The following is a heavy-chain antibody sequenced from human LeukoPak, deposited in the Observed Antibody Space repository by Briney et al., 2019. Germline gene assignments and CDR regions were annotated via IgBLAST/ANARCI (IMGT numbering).Heavy chain of an antibody. CDR1: GGSFSGYY. CDR3: ASSGEIAAAGTSHDY. Sequence: SETLSLTCAVYGGSFSGYYWSWIRQPPGKGLEWIGEINHSGSTNYNPPLKSRVTISVDTSKNQFSLKLSSVTAADTAVYYCASSGEIAAAGTSHDYWGQGTLVTVSS. J-gene: IGHJ4*02. D-gene: IGHD6-13*01. CDR2: INHSGST. V-gene: IGHV4-34*01.